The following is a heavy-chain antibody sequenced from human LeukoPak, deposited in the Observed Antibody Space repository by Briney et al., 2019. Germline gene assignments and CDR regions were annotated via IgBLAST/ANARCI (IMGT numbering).Heavy chain of an antibody. Sequence: GASVKVSCKASGYTFTSRDMNWVRQATGQGLEWMGWINFNSGNTGYAQKFQGRVTMTRDNSISTAYMELSSLTSEDTAVYYCARHKVVRPYYFDYWGQGTLVTVSS. D-gene: IGHD5-12*01. V-gene: IGHV1-8*01. J-gene: IGHJ4*02. CDR3: ARHKVVRPYYFDY. CDR1: GYTFTSRD. CDR2: INFNSGNT.